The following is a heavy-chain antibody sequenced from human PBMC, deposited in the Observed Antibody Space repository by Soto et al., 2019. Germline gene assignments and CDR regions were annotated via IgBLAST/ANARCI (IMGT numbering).Heavy chain of an antibody. J-gene: IGHJ4*02. CDR3: TRLITALDY. Sequence: GGSISSSSYYWGWIRQPPGKGLEWIGYINYSGSTYYNPSLKSRLTISVDTSKNQFSLKLSSVTAADTAVYYCTRLITALDYWGRGTLVTVSS. D-gene: IGHD3-16*01. CDR1: GGSISSSSYY. CDR2: INYSGST. V-gene: IGHV4-31*02.